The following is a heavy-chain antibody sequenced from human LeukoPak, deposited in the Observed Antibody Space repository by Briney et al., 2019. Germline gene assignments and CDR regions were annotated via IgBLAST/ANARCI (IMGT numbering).Heavy chain of an antibody. CDR2: INPDSGGT. D-gene: IGHD3-22*01. J-gene: IGHJ4*02. CDR1: GYTFTGYY. V-gene: IGHV1-2*02. Sequence: ASVKVSCKASGYTFTGYYMHWVRQAPGQGLEWMGWINPDSGGTNYAQKFQGRVTMTRDTSIGTAYMELSRLRSDDTAVYYCARDIPGEDDSSGYYPDYWGQGTLVTVSS. CDR3: ARDIPGEDDSSGYYPDY.